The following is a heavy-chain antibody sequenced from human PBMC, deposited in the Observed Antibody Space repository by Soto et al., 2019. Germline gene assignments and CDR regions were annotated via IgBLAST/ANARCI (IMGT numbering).Heavy chain of an antibody. Sequence: QVQLVQSGAEVKKPGSSVKVSCKASGGTFSSYAISWVRQAPGQVLEWMGGIIPIFGTANYAQKFQGRVTITADESTSTAYMELSSLRSEDTAVYYCARSIAAAGPNYYYYGMDVWGQGTTVTVSS. CDR2: IIPIFGTA. CDR1: GGTFSSYA. J-gene: IGHJ6*02. CDR3: ARSIAAAGPNYYYYGMDV. D-gene: IGHD6-13*01. V-gene: IGHV1-69*01.